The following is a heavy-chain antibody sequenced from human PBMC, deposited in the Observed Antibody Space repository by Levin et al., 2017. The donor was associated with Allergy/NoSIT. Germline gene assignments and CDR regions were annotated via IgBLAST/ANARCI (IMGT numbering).Heavy chain of an antibody. J-gene: IGHJ3*02. D-gene: IGHD3-3*01. V-gene: IGHV5-51*01. CDR1: GYSFNDYW. Sequence: PGESLKISCKGSGYSFNDYWIGWVRQMPGKGLEWMGIIYPGDSDTRYRPSLKGQVTISVDKSISTAYLQWNSLKASHTASYYCARPKRVAMRNDAFDIWGQGTMVTVSS. CDR3: ARPKRVAMRNDAFDI. CDR2: IYPGDSDT.